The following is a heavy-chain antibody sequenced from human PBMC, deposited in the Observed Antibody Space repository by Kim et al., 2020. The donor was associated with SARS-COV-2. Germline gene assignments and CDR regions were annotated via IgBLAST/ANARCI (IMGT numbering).Heavy chain of an antibody. CDR3: SVVSASLGGY. V-gene: IGHV1-18*04. Sequence: ASVKVSCKASGYTFTNYDINWVRQAPGQGLEWMGWISANNGNTNYAQRVQGRVTMTTDTSTSTAFMELRSLRSDDTAVYYCSVVSASLGGYWGQGTLVTVSS. CDR2: ISANNGNT. CDR1: GYTFTNYD. J-gene: IGHJ4*02. D-gene: IGHD3-10*01.